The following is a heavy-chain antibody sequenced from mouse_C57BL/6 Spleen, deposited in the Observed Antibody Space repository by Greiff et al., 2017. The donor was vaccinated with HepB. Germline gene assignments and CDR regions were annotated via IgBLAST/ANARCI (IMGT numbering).Heavy chain of an antibody. J-gene: IGHJ1*03. Sequence: EVQLQQSGTVLARPGASVKMSCKTSGYTFTSYWMHWVKQRPGQGLEWIGAIYPGNSDTSYNQKFKGKAKLTAVTSASTAYMELSSLTNEDSAVYYCTRGYGYDGYFDVWGTGTTVTVSS. CDR3: TRGYGYDGYFDV. V-gene: IGHV1-5*01. CDR1: GYTFTSYW. D-gene: IGHD2-2*01. CDR2: IYPGNSDT.